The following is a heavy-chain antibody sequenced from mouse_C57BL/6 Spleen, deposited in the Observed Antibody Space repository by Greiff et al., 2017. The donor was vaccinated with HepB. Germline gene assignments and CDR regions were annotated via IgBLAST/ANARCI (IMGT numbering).Heavy chain of an antibody. Sequence: DVKLQESGPGLVKPSQSLSLTCSVTGYSITSGYYWNWIRQFPGNKLEWMGYISYDGSNNYNPSLKNRISITRDTSKNQFFLKLNSVTTEDTATYYCARDYYGSSPYYAMDYWGQGTSVTVSS. V-gene: IGHV3-6*01. CDR1: GYSITSGYY. D-gene: IGHD1-1*01. CDR2: ISYDGSN. J-gene: IGHJ4*01. CDR3: ARDYYGSSPYYAMDY.